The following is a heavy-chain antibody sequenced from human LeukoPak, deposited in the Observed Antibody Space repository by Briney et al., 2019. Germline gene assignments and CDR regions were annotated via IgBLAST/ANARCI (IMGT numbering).Heavy chain of an antibody. CDR2: ISTSSSSI. V-gene: IGHV3-48*01. CDR1: EFTFSTYA. J-gene: IGHJ5*02. Sequence: PGGSLRLSCAASEFTFSTYAMNWVRQAPGKGLEWVSYISTSSSSIYYADSVKGRFTISRDNAKNSLYLQMNSLRTEDTAVYYCAKAQAITGRNLFDPWGQGTLVTVSS. CDR3: AKAQAITGRNLFDP. D-gene: IGHD5-24*01.